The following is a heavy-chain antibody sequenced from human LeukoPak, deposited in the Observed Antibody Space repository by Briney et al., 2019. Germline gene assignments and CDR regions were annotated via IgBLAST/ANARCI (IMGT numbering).Heavy chain of an antibody. CDR2: ISSSSSYI. CDR1: GFTFSSYS. J-gene: IGHJ1*01. Sequence: GGSLRLSCAASGFTFSSYSMNWVRQAPGKGLEWVSSISSSSSYINYADSVKGRFTISRDNAKNSLYLQMNSLRAEDTAVYYCARDVWVPDQHWGQGTLVTVSS. V-gene: IGHV3-21*01. CDR3: ARDVWVPDQH. D-gene: IGHD1-1*01.